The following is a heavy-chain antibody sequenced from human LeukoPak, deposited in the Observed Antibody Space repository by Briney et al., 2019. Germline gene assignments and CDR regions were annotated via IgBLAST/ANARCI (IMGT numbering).Heavy chain of an antibody. CDR1: GFTFDDYT. V-gene: IGHV3-9*01. Sequence: GGSLRLPCAASGFTFDDYTMHWVRQPPGKGLEWVSGITGNGDSVDYSDSVRGRFTISRDNAKNSLSLQMNSLRPEDTAFYYCAKANWGTPFDSWGQGTLVTVSS. CDR3: AKANWGTPFDS. CDR2: ITGNGDSV. D-gene: IGHD7-27*01. J-gene: IGHJ4*02.